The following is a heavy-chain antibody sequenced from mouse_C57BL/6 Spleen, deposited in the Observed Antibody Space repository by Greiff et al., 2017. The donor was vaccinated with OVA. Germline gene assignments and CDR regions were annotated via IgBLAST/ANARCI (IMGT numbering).Heavy chain of an antibody. D-gene: IGHD1-1*01. CDR3: AREITTVVATDWYFDV. Sequence: EVKLVESGGGLVKPGGSLKLSCAASGFTFSDYGMHWVRQAPEKGLEWVAYISSGGSTIYYAATVKGRFTISRDNAKNTLFLQMTSLRSEDTAMYYCAREITTVVATDWYFDVWGTGTTVTVSS. CDR1: GFTFSDYG. J-gene: IGHJ1*03. V-gene: IGHV5-17*01. CDR2: ISSGGSTI.